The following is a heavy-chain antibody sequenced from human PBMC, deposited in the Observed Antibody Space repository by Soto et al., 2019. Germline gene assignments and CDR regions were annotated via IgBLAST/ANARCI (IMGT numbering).Heavy chain of an antibody. V-gene: IGHV3-74*01. CDR1: GFTIGSYW. J-gene: IGHJ4*02. D-gene: IGHD2-15*01. CDR2: LSGDGTGT. Sequence: EVELVESGGGLVQPGGSLRLSCAASGFTIGSYWMHWVRQAPGKGLVWVSRLSGDGTGTRYADFVKGRFTISGDNAKNTSYLDMNTLVPDDTAVYYCVRRGGGGSFDQWGQGTLVTVSS. CDR3: VRRGGGGSFDQ.